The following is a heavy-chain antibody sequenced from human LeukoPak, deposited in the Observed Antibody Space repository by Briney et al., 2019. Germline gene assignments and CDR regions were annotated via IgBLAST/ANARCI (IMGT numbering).Heavy chain of an antibody. CDR1: GGTFSSYA. CDR2: IIPIFGTA. V-gene: IGHV1-69*06. D-gene: IGHD1-1*01. Sequence: GASVKVSCKASGGTFSSYAISWVRQAPGQGLEWMGGIIPIFGTANYAQKSQGRVTITADKSTSTAYMELSSLRSEDTAVYYCAGGTNGYFDYWGQGTLVTVSS. CDR3: AGGTNGYFDY. J-gene: IGHJ4*02.